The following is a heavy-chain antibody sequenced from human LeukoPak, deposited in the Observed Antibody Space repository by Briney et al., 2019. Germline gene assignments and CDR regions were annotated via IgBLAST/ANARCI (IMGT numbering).Heavy chain of an antibody. CDR2: IRYDGSNK. Sequence: GGSLRLSCAASGFTFSSYGMHWVRQAPGKGLEWVAFIRYDGSNKYYADSVKGRFTISRDNSKNTLYLQMNSLRAEDTAVYYCAKAEYDFWSGLDYWGQGTLVTVSS. CDR1: GFTFSSYG. V-gene: IGHV3-30*02. J-gene: IGHJ4*02. D-gene: IGHD3-3*01. CDR3: AKAEYDFWSGLDY.